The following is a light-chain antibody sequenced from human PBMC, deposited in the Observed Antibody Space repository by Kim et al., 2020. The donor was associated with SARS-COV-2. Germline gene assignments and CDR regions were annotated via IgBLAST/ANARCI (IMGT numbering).Light chain of an antibody. V-gene: IGKV3-20*01. CDR1: QSVTSNY. Sequence: EIVLTRSPDTLSLSPGEGATLSCRASQSVTSNYLAWYQQKPGQAPRLLIYGTSSRATGIPDRFSGSGSGTDFTLTISRLEPEDSAVYYCQQYDSSPWTFGQGTKVDIK. CDR2: GTS. CDR3: QQYDSSPWT. J-gene: IGKJ1*01.